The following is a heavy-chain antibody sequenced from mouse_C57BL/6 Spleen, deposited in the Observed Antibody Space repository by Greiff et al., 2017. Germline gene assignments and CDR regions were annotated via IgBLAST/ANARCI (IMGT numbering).Heavy chain of an antibody. CDR3: GRRYYSNYVEAMDY. V-gene: IGHV2-2*01. D-gene: IGHD2-5*01. Sequence: VLLVQSGPGLVQPSQSLSITCTVSGFSLTSYGVHWVRQSPGQGLEWLGVIWSGGSTDDNAAFISRLSISKDNSKGQVFFKMNSLQTDDTAIYYCGRRYYSNYVEAMDYWGQGTSVTVSS. CDR1: GFSLTSYG. J-gene: IGHJ4*01. CDR2: IWSGGST.